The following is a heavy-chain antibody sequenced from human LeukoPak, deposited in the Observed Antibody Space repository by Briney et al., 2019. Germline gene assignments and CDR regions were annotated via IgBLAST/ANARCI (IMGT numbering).Heavy chain of an antibody. V-gene: IGHV4-38-2*02. CDR3: ARVGSSNSHYDY. J-gene: IGHJ4*02. CDR2: LSHSGAT. D-gene: IGHD3-10*01. Sequence: SETLSLTCSVSGSSITSVYYWAWIRQPPGKGLEWIGSLSHSGATSYHPSLKSRLSTSVDTSNNRFSLTLSSVTAADTAVYYCARVGSSNSHYDYWGPGTLVTVSS. CDR1: GSSITSVYY.